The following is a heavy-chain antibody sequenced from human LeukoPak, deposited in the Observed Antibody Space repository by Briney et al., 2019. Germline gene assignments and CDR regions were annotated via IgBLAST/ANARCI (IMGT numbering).Heavy chain of an antibody. Sequence: SETLSLTCTVSGGSISSYYWSWIRQPPGKGLEWIGYTYYSGGTNYNPSLKSRVTISVDTSKNQFSLKLSSVTAADTAVYYCAREIVGATGAFDLWGRGTLVTVSS. CDR2: TYYSGGT. D-gene: IGHD1-26*01. J-gene: IGHJ2*01. CDR3: AREIVGATGAFDL. V-gene: IGHV4-59*01. CDR1: GGSISSYY.